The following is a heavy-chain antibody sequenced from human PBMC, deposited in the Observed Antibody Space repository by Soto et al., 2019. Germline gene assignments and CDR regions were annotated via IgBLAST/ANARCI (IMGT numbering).Heavy chain of an antibody. Sequence: SVKGSCKASGGTFSSYAISWVRQAPGQGLEWMGGIIPIFGTANYAQKFQGRVTITADESTSTAYMELSSLRSEDTAVYYCARVHPMTTPPRGYYHGMDVWGQGTTVTVSS. D-gene: IGHD4-17*01. V-gene: IGHV1-69*13. CDR2: IIPIFGTA. CDR3: ARVHPMTTPPRGYYHGMDV. CDR1: GGTFSSYA. J-gene: IGHJ6*02.